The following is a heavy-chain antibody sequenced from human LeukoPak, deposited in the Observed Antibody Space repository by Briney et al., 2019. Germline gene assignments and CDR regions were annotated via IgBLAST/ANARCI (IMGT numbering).Heavy chain of an antibody. CDR3: ARGPAVTTGTSYYFDY. J-gene: IGHJ4*02. D-gene: IGHD4-17*01. V-gene: IGHV4-34*01. CDR1: GGSFSGYY. CDR2: INNSGRT. Sequence: SETLSLTCAVYGGSFSGYYWSWIRHPPGKGLEWIWEINNSGRTNYTPSLKSRVTISVDTSKNQFSLKLSSVTAADTAVYYCARGPAVTTGTSYYFDYSGQGEPVTVSS.